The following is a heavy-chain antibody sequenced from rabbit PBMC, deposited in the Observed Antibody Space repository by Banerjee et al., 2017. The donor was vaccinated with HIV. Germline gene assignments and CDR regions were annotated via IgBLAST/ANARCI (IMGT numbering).Heavy chain of an antibody. CDR3: ARDANDYYVYFVL. J-gene: IGHJ4*01. Sequence: QSLEESGGGLVKPGASLTLTCTASGFTISSSYWICWVRQAPGKGLEWIACIVVGSSGTTYYASWAKGRFTISEPSSTTVTLQMTSLTAADTATYFCARDANDYYVYFVLWGPGTLVTVS. D-gene: IGHD1-1*01. V-gene: IGHV1S40*01. CDR1: GFTISSSYW. CDR2: IVVGSSGTT.